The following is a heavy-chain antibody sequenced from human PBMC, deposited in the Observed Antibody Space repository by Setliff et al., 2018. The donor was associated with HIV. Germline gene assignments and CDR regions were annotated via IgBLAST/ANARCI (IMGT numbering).Heavy chain of an antibody. J-gene: IGHJ1*01. Sequence: SETLSLTCTVSGGSISSGSYYWSWIRQPPGKGLGWIGSIYYSGSTYYNPSLKSRVTISVDTSKNQFSLKLSSVTAADTAVYYCAQDYYDSGGYYPTEYFQHWGQGTLVTVSS. CDR1: GGSISSGSYY. CDR2: IYYSGST. CDR3: AQDYYDSGGYYPTEYFQH. D-gene: IGHD3-22*01. V-gene: IGHV4-39*01.